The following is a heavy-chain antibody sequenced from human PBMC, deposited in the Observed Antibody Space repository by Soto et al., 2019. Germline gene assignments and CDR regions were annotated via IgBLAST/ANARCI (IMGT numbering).Heavy chain of an antibody. CDR1: GGTFSSYA. CDR2: IIPIFGTA. D-gene: IGHD6-13*01. J-gene: IGHJ6*02. V-gene: IGHV1-69*01. CDR3: ARDDGIAAAGTAKDYYYYDGMDV. Sequence: QVQLVQSGAEVKKPGSSVKVSCKASGGTFSSYAISWVRQAPGQGLEWMGGIIPIFGTANYAQKFQGRVTITADESTSTAYMELSSLRSEDTAVYYCARDDGIAAAGTAKDYYYYDGMDVWGQGTTVTVSS.